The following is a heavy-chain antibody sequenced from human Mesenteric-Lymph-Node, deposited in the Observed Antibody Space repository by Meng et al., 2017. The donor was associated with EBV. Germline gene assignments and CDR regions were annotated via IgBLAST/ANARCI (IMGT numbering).Heavy chain of an antibody. Sequence: QVQLVQSGAEVKKPGSSVTVSCKASGDTFSTHFISWVRPAPGQGLEWMGGIIPVFGTPNYAQKFQARVTITAHESTNTVYMELSNLRSEDTAVYFCASGREETSTPDFDYWGQGTLVTVAS. CDR1: GDTFSTHF. D-gene: IGHD6-6*01. J-gene: IGHJ4*02. V-gene: IGHV1-69*01. CDR3: ASGREETSTPDFDY. CDR2: IIPVFGTP.